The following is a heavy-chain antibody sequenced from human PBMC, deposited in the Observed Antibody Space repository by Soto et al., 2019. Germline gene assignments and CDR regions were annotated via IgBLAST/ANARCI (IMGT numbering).Heavy chain of an antibody. D-gene: IGHD6-13*01. V-gene: IGHV1-69*13. CDR1: GYTFTTYD. CDR2: MNPNFGST. Sequence: ASVKVSCKASGYTFTTYDINWVRQAPGQGLEWLGGMNPNFGSTGYAQNFQGRVTITADESTSTAYMELSSLRSEDTAVYYCARVGIAAAGPFDYWGQGTLVTVSS. CDR3: ARVGIAAAGPFDY. J-gene: IGHJ4*02.